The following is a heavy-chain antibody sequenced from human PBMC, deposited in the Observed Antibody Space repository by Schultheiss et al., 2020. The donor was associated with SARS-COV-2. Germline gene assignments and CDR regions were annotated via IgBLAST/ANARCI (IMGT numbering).Heavy chain of an antibody. J-gene: IGHJ4*02. CDR3: ARHQEDLNLDS. V-gene: IGHV5-51*01. Sequence: GGSLRLSCKGSGYSFTSYWIGWVRQMPGKGLEWMGIIYPGDSGTRYSPSFQGQVTISADKSTSTAYLQWSSLKASDTATYYCARHQEDLNLDSWGQGTLVTVSS. CDR2: IYPGDSGT. CDR1: GYSFTSYW. D-gene: IGHD1-14*01.